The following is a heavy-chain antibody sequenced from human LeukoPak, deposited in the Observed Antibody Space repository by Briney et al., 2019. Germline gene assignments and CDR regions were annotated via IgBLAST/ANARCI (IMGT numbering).Heavy chain of an antibody. J-gene: IGHJ4*02. CDR2: ISAYNGNT. Sequence: ASVKVSCKASGYTFTSYGISWVRQAPGQGLEWMGWISAYNGNTNYAQKFQGRVTMTTDTSTSTAYMELRSLRSDDTAVYYCARELTYDYVWGSYRSKNFDYWGQGTLVTVSS. D-gene: IGHD3-16*02. V-gene: IGHV1-18*01. CDR3: ARELTYDYVWGSYRSKNFDY. CDR1: GYTFTSYG.